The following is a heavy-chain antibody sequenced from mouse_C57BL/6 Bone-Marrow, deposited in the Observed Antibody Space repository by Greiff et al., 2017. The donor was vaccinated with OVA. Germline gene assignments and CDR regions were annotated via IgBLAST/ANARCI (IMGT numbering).Heavy chain of an antibody. D-gene: IGHD1-1*01. Sequence: VQLKESGPELVKPGASVKIPCKASGYTFTDYNMDWVKQSHGKSLEWIGDINPNNGGTIYNQKFKGKATLTVDKSSSTAYMELRSLTSEDTAVYYCASYYGSSFWAMDYWGQGTSVTVSS. CDR2: INPNNGGT. CDR1: GYTFTDYN. CDR3: ASYYGSSFWAMDY. J-gene: IGHJ4*01. V-gene: IGHV1-18*01.